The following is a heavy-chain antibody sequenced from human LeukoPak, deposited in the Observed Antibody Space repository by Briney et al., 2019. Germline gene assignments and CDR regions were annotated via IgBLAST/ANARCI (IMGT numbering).Heavy chain of an antibody. Sequence: ASVKVSCKASGGTFSSYAISWVRQAPGQGLEWMGWISANDGSANYTRKLQGRVTMTTDTSTSTAYMEIRDLRSDDTAVYYCARGVVVHYTWFDPWGQGTLVTVSS. J-gene: IGHJ5*02. CDR2: ISANDGSA. D-gene: IGHD2-2*01. V-gene: IGHV1-18*01. CDR3: ARGVVVHYTWFDP. CDR1: GGTFSSYA.